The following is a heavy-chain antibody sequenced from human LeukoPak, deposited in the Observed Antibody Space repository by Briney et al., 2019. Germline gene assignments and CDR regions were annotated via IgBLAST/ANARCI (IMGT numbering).Heavy chain of an antibody. CDR3: AKDSSNWSFDY. D-gene: IGHD6-13*01. J-gene: IGHJ4*02. CDR2: MRYDGSDK. CDR1: GFSFSSYG. V-gene: IGHV3-30*02. Sequence: PGGSLRLSCAASGFSFSSYGMHWVRQAPGKGLEWVAFMRYDGSDKYYADSVKGRFAISRDNSKNTLYLQMNSLRGEDTAVYYCAKDSSNWSFDYWGQGTLVTVSS.